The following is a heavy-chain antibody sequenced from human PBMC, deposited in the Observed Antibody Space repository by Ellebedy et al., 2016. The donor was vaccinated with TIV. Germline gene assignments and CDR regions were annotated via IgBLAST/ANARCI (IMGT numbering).Heavy chain of an antibody. CDR2: IYTSGST. CDR3: ARESNYYDSSGYYGYYYYGMDV. D-gene: IGHD3-22*01. CDR1: GGSISSYY. V-gene: IGHV4-4*07. Sequence: SETLSLTCTVSGGSISSYYWSWIRQPAGKGLEWIGRIYTSGSTNYNPSLKSRVTMSVDTSKNPFSLKLSSVTAADTAVYYCARESNYYDSSGYYGYYYYGMDVWGQGTTVTVSS. J-gene: IGHJ6*02.